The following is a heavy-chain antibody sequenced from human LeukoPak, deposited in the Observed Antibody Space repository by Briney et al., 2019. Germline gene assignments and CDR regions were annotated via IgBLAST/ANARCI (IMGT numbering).Heavy chain of an antibody. J-gene: IGHJ3*02. CDR2: IIPIFGTA. Sequence: SVKVSCKASGGTFSSYAISWVRQAPGQGLEWMGGIIPIFGTANYAQKFQGRVTITAAESTSAAYMELSSLRSEDTAVYYCATDTPPPWWGSRGEHAFDIWGQGTMVTVSS. CDR1: GGTFSSYA. D-gene: IGHD2-21*01. V-gene: IGHV1-69*01. CDR3: ATDTPPPWWGSRGEHAFDI.